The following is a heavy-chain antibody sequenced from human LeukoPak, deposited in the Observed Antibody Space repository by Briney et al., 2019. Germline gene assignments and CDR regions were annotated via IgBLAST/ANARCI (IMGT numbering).Heavy chain of an antibody. D-gene: IGHD6-13*01. CDR3: AKKNLATAGPNYFDY. Sequence: PGGSLRLSCAASGFTFSTYSMNWVRQAPGKGLEWVSILSGDGATTDYADSVKGRFTISRDNSRNTLYLQMNSLRVEDTAVYYCAKKNLATAGPNYFDYWGQGTLVTVSS. V-gene: IGHV3-23*01. CDR2: LSGDGATT. J-gene: IGHJ4*02. CDR1: GFTFSTYS.